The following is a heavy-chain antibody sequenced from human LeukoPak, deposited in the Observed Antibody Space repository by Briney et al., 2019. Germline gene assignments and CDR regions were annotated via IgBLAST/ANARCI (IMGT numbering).Heavy chain of an antibody. CDR2: INHSGST. D-gene: IGHD3-3*01. Sequence: SEPLSLTCAVYGGSFSGYYWSWIRQPPGKGLEWIGEINHSGSTNYNPSLKSRVTISVDTSKNQFSLKLSSVTAAGTAVYYCARAPPYYDFWSGYYIRKAYYYGMDVWGQGTTVTVSS. V-gene: IGHV4-34*01. J-gene: IGHJ6*02. CDR1: GGSFSGYY. CDR3: ARAPPYYDFWSGYYIRKAYYYGMDV.